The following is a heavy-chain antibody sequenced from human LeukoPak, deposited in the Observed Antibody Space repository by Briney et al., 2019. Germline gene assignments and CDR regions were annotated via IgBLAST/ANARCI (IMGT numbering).Heavy chain of an antibody. CDR3: ATAPYDYFDY. CDR1: GYTLTELS. Sequence: ASVNVSCKVSGYTLTELSMHWVRQAPGRGLEWMGGFDPEDGETTYAQKFQGRVTMTEDTSTDTAYMELSSLRSEDTAVYYCATAPYDYFDYWGQGTLVTVSS. CDR2: FDPEDGET. J-gene: IGHJ4*02. V-gene: IGHV1-24*01. D-gene: IGHD2-21*01.